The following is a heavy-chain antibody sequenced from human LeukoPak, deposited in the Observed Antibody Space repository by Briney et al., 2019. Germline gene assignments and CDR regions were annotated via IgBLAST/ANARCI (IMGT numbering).Heavy chain of an antibody. CDR1: GFTFSRYW. D-gene: IGHD3-16*01. V-gene: IGHV3-7*01. CDR2: IKEDGSEK. CDR3: AKQSYGGEDY. Sequence: GGSLRLSCAASGFTFSRYWMSWVRQAPGKGLEWVANIKEDGSEKYYADSVKGRFTTSRDNTKNSLYLQMNSLRAEDTAVYYCAKQSYGGEDYWGQGTLVTVSS. J-gene: IGHJ4*02.